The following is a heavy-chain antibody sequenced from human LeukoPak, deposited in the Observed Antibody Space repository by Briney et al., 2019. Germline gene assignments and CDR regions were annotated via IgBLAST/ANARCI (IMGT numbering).Heavy chain of an antibody. D-gene: IGHD4-17*01. CDR1: GGSISSGGYS. CDR3: ARGRDYGDYARFDP. J-gene: IGHJ5*02. CDR2: ISHSEST. V-gene: IGHV4-30-2*01. Sequence: PSETLSLTCAVSGGSISSGGYSWSWIRQPPGKGLEWIGYISHSESTYYNPSLKSRVTISVDRSKNQFSLKLSSVTAADTAMYYCARGRDYGDYARFDPWGQGTLVTVSS.